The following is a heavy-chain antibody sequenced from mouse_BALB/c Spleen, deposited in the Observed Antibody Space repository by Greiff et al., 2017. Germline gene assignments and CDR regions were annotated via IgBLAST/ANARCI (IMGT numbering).Heavy chain of an antibody. CDR3: ARYRITTASYAFAY. CDR1: GFSFTSYG. CDR2: IWSGGST. V-gene: IGHV2-2*02. J-gene: IGHJ3*01. Sequence: QVQLQQSGPGLVQPSQSLSITCTVSGFSFTSYGVHWVRQSPGKGLEWLGVIWSGGSTDYNAAFISRLSISTGNSKSQVFFKMNSLQTTDTAIYYSARYRITTASYAFAYWGQGTLVTVSA. D-gene: IGHD1-2*01.